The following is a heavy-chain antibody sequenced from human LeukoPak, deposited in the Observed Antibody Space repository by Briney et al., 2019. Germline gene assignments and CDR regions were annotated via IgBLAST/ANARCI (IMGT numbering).Heavy chain of an antibody. V-gene: IGHV2-70*11. CDR2: IDWVDDK. Sequence: SGPTLVKPPQTVTLTCTFSGFSLSTRGMCVSWIRQPPGKALEWLARIDWVDDKYYSTSLKTRLTISKDTSKNQVVLTMTNVDPVDTATYYCARIQVGADIDYWGQGTLVTVSS. J-gene: IGHJ4*02. CDR1: GFSLSTRGMC. D-gene: IGHD1-26*01. CDR3: ARIQVGADIDY.